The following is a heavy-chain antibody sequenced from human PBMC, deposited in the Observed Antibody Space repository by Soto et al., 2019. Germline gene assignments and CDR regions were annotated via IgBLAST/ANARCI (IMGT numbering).Heavy chain of an antibody. J-gene: IGHJ3*02. CDR3: AMEYCSSTSCSPSAFDI. D-gene: IGHD2-2*01. CDR2: TYSRSKWYN. CDR1: GDSVSSNSAA. Sequence: SQTLSLTCVISGDSVSSNSAAWNWIRQSPSRGLEWLGRTYSRSKWYNDYAVSVKSRITINPDTSKNQFSLQLNSVTPEDTAVYYCAMEYCSSTSCSPSAFDIWSQATMVTVSS. V-gene: IGHV6-1*01.